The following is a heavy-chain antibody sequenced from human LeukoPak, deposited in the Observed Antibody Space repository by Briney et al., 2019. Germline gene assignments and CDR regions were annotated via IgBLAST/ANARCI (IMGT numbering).Heavy chain of an antibody. CDR2: ISSSGSTI. CDR1: GFTFSSYE. D-gene: IGHD4-17*01. V-gene: IGHV3-48*03. J-gene: IGHJ3*02. Sequence: GGSLRLSCAASGFTFSSYEMNWVRQAPGKGLEWVSYISSSGSTIYYADSVKGRFTISRDNAKNSLYLQMNSLRAEDTAVYYCARGGDYGAFDIWGQGTMVTVSS. CDR3: ARGGDYGAFDI.